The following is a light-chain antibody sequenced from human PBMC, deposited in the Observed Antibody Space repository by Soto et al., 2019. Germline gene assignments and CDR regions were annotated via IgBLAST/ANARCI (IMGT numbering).Light chain of an antibody. V-gene: IGLV2-14*03. CDR1: SSDVGAYIY. CDR3: SAYSDIDTRV. J-gene: IGLJ1*01. CDR2: EVN. Sequence: QSALTQPACVSVSPGQSITISCVGTSSDVGAYIYVSWYQQFPGKAPKLILYEVNNRPSGVSNRFSGSKSGTTASLTISGLQPEDEADYYCSAYSDIDTRVFGTGTKVTVL.